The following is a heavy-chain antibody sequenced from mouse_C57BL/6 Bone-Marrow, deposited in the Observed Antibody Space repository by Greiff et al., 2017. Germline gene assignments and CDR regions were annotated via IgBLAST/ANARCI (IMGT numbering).Heavy chain of an antibody. J-gene: IGHJ2*01. CDR1: GYTFTSYW. D-gene: IGHD4-1*01. CDR3: ARRGWEEGDY. Sequence: QVQLQQPGAELVKPGASVKMSCKASGYTFTSYWITWVKQRPGQGLEWIGDIYPGSGSTNYTEKFKSKATLTLDTSPSTAYMQLSSLTSEDAAVYYCARRGWEEGDYWGQGTTLTVSS. V-gene: IGHV1-55*01. CDR2: IYPGSGST.